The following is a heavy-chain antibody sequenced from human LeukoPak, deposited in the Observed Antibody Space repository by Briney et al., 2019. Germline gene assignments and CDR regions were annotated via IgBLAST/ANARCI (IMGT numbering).Heavy chain of an antibody. Sequence: GASVKVSCKASGYTFTGHYMHWVRQAPGQGLEWMGLINPSGTGTLYTQKFQGRVTMTRDTSTSTDYMELSSLRSEDTAVYYCAGDNSYGDITWWFDPWGQGTLVTVSS. CDR2: INPSGTGT. CDR3: AGDNSYGDITWWFDP. CDR1: GYTFTGHY. V-gene: IGHV1-46*01. J-gene: IGHJ5*02. D-gene: IGHD2-15*01.